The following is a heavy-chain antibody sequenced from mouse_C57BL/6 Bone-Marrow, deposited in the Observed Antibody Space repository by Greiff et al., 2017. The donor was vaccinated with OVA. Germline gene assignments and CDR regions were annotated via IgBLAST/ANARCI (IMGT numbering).Heavy chain of an antibody. V-gene: IGHV1-81*01. Sequence: VQLQQSGAELARPGASVKLSCKASGYTFTSYGISWVKQRTGQGLEWIGEIYPRSGNTYYNEKFKGKATLTADKSSSTAYMELRSLTSEDSAVYFCARDYDGGHYFDYWGQGTTLTVSS. CDR2: IYPRSGNT. D-gene: IGHD2-4*01. J-gene: IGHJ2*01. CDR1: GYTFTSYG. CDR3: ARDYDGGHYFDY.